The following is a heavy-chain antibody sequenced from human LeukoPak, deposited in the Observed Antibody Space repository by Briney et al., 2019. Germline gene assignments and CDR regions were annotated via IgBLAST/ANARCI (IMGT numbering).Heavy chain of an antibody. D-gene: IGHD4/OR15-4a*01. V-gene: IGHV3-48*03. CDR3: VRDSRANGPYVWFDS. CDR2: ITSGGDST. CDR1: GFSLTSYE. J-gene: IGHJ5*01. Sequence: GGSLRLSCVASGFSLTSYEMNWVRQAPGKGLEWVSHITSGGDSTHYADSVKGRFTISRDNAKNSLYLQMNTLRVEDTAVYYCVRDSRANGPYVWFDSWGQGTLVTVSS.